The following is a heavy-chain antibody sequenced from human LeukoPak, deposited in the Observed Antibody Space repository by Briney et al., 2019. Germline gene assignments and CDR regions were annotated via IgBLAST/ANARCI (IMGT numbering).Heavy chain of an antibody. CDR2: IYYSGST. CDR3: AGASLFVGAMLVDY. CDR1: GGSISNYY. Sequence: SETLSLTCTVSGGSISNYYWSWIRQPPGKGLEWIGYIYYSGSTNYNPSLKSRVTISVDTSKNQFSLKLSSVTAADTAVYYCAGASLFVGAMLVDYWGQGTLVTVSS. D-gene: IGHD3-16*01. J-gene: IGHJ4*02. V-gene: IGHV4-59*01.